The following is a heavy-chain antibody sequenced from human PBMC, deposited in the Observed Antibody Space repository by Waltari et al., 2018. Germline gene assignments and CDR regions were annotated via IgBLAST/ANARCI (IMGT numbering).Heavy chain of an antibody. CDR1: GYTFTSYG. D-gene: IGHD3-16*01. J-gene: IGHJ4*02. CDR2: ISAYNGNT. Sequence: QVQLVQSGAEVKKPGASVKVSCKASGYTFTSYGISWVRQAPGQGLEWMGWISAYNGNTNYAQKLQGRVTMPTDTSTSTAYMELRSLRSDDTAVYYCARDRTFGGVNQPKAPWGQGTLVTVSS. V-gene: IGHV1-18*01. CDR3: ARDRTFGGVNQPKAP.